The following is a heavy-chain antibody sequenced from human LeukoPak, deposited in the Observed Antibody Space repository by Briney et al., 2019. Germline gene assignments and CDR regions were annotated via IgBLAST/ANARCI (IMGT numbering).Heavy chain of an antibody. J-gene: IGHJ4*02. D-gene: IGHD3/OR15-3a*01. CDR2: ISWNSGSI. V-gene: IGHV3-9*01. CDR3: AKDTRTGYYNPLFDY. Sequence: GGSLRLSCAASGFTFDDYAMHWVRQAPGKGLEWVSGISWNSGSIGYADSVKGRLTISRDNAKNSLYLQMNSLRAEDTALYYCAKDTRTGYYNPLFDYWGQGTLVTVSS. CDR1: GFTFDDYA.